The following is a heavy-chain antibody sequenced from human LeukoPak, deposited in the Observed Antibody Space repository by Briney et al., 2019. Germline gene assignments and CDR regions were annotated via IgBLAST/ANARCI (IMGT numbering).Heavy chain of an antibody. V-gene: IGHV3-23*01. CDR3: ATQSGSYYFEVFHYFYMDV. Sequence: GGSLRLSCAASGFTFSSYAMSWVRQAPGKGPEWVSVISGSGGSTYYADSVKGRFTISRDNSKNTLYLQMNSLRAEDTAVYYCATQSGSYYFEVFHYFYMDVWGKGTTVTVSS. D-gene: IGHD1-26*01. CDR1: GFTFSSYA. J-gene: IGHJ6*03. CDR2: ISGSGGST.